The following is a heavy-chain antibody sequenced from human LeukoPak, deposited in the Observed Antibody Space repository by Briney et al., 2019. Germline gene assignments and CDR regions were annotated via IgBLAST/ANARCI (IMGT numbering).Heavy chain of an antibody. J-gene: IGHJ4*02. V-gene: IGHV3-21*01. CDR2: ISSSSTYI. CDR3: ARRLGAGSITILDY. CDR1: VFIFSSHT. Sequence: GGSLRLSCAASVFIFSSHTMNWVRQAPGKGLEWVSSISSSSTYIYYADSVKGRFTISRDNAKNSLYLQMNSLRVEDTAVYYSARRLGAGSITILDYWGQGTLVTVSS. D-gene: IGHD3-9*01.